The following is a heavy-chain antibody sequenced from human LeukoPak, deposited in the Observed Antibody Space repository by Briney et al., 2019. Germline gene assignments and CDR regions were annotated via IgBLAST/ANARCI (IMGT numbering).Heavy chain of an antibody. CDR2: INPSGGST. J-gene: IGHJ4*02. Sequence: ASVKVSCKASGYTFTSYYMHWVRQAPGQGLEWMGIINPSGGSTSYAQKFQGRVTMTRDTSTSTVYMELSSLRSEDTAVYYCARGEEYYGSGSLDYYFDYWGQGTLVTVSS. V-gene: IGHV1-46*01. CDR3: ARGEEYYGSGSLDYYFDY. D-gene: IGHD3-10*01. CDR1: GYTFTSYY.